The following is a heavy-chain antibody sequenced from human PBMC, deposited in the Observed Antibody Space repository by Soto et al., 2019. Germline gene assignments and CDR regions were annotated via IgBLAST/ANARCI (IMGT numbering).Heavy chain of an antibody. CDR2: MNPNSGNT. CDR3: AREGPSGYCGGDCYLYYGMDV. CDR1: GYTFTSYD. D-gene: IGHD2-21*02. Sequence: ASVKVSCKASGYTFTSYDINWVRQATGQGLERMGWMNPNSGNTGYAQKFQGRVTMTRNTSISTAYMELSSLRSEDTAVYYCAREGPSGYCGGDCYLYYGMDVWGQGTTVTVSS. V-gene: IGHV1-8*01. J-gene: IGHJ6*02.